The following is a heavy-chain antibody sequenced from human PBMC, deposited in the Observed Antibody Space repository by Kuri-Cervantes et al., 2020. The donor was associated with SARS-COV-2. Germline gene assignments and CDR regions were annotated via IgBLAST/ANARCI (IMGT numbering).Heavy chain of an antibody. Sequence: GGSLRLSCAASGFTVSSNYMSWVRLAPGKGLEWVSVIYSGGSTYYADSVKGRFTISRDNSKNTLYLQMNSLRAEDTAVYYCARDLRPLELYYYYGMDVWGQGTTVTVSS. CDR1: GFTVSSNY. CDR2: IYSGGST. CDR3: ARDLRPLELYYYYGMDV. V-gene: IGHV3-53*01. D-gene: IGHD4-17*01. J-gene: IGHJ6*02.